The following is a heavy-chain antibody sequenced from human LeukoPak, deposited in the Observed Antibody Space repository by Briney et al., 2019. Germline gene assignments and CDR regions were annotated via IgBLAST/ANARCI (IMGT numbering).Heavy chain of an antibody. V-gene: IGHV6-1*01. CDR3: ARHALNSGYWDAFDI. J-gene: IGHJ3*02. D-gene: IGHD3-9*01. CDR2: TYYRSKWYN. CDR1: GDSVSSNSAT. Sequence: SQTLSLTCAISGDSVSSNSATWTWIRQSPSRGLEWLGRTYYRSKWYNDYAVSVKSRVTINPDTSKNHFSLKLSSVTAADTAVYYCARHALNSGYWDAFDIWGQGTMVTVSS.